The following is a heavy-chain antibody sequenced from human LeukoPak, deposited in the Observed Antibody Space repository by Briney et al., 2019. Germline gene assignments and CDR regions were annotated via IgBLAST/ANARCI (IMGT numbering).Heavy chain of an antibody. V-gene: IGHV3-33*06. D-gene: IGHD2-15*01. J-gene: IGHJ3*02. CDR3: AKATCSGASCFSDSRDAFDI. CDR2: IWYDGSNK. Sequence: GGSLRLSCAASGIIFSDFGMHWVRQAPGKGLEWMAIIWYDGSNKYYADSVKGRFTISRDNSQNTMYLQMNSLRAEDTAVYYCAKATCSGASCFSDSRDAFDIWGQGTTVTVSS. CDR1: GIIFSDFG.